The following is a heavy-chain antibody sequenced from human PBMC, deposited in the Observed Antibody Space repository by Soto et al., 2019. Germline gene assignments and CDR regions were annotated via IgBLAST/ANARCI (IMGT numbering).Heavy chain of an antibody. V-gene: IGHV1-18*01. CDR2: ISAYNGNT. Sequence: ASVKVSCKASGYTFTSYGISWVRQAPGQGLEWMGWISAYNGNTNYAQKLQGRVTMTTDTSTSTAYMELRSLRSDDTAVYYCARDQLELARTYREYVERTIKKFEYWGQGTLVTVSS. CDR3: ARDQLELARTYREYVERTIKKFEY. J-gene: IGHJ4*02. CDR1: GYTFTSYG. D-gene: IGHD1-1*01.